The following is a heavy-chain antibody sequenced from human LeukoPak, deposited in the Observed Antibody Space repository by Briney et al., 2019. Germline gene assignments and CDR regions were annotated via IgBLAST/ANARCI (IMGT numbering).Heavy chain of an antibody. CDR3: ARDRPIRGVIITGGY. V-gene: IGHV1-46*01. CDR1: GYTFTSYY. CDR2: INPSGGST. D-gene: IGHD3-10*01. J-gene: IGHJ4*02. Sequence: GASVKVSCKASGYTFTSYYMHWVRQAPGQGLEWMGIINPSGGSTSYAQKFQGRVTMTRDTSTSTVYMELSSLRSEDTAVYYCARDRPIRGVIITGGYWGQGTLVTVSS.